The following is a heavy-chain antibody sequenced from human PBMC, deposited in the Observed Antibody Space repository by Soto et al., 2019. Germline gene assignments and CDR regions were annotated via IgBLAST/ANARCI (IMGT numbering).Heavy chain of an antibody. V-gene: IGHV4-34*01. CDR1: GGSFSTNH. Sequence: QVRLHQWGAGLVRPSETLALTCAVNGGSFSTNHWNWIRQSPGKGLEWIGEISPDGATNFNPTLKRPLSMSVETSKRQFSLHLTSVTAADTAVYFCARGLAAQSFYFDFWRQGTLVTVSS. CDR3: ARGLAAQSFYFDF. CDR2: ISPDGAT. D-gene: IGHD3-16*02. J-gene: IGHJ4*02.